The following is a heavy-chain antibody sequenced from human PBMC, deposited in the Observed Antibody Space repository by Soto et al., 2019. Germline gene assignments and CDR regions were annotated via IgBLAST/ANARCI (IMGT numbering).Heavy chain of an antibody. V-gene: IGHV5-10-1*01. D-gene: IGHD2-15*01. J-gene: IGHJ6*02. CDR2: IDPSDSYT. Sequence: GESLKISCKGSGYSFTSYWISWVRQMPGKGLEWMGRIDPSDSYTNYSPSFQGHVTISADKSISTAYLQWSSLKASDTAMYYCARRGGPDCSGGSCYSWDYYYGMDVWGQGTTVTVSS. CDR1: GYSFTSYW. CDR3: ARRGGPDCSGGSCYSWDYYYGMDV.